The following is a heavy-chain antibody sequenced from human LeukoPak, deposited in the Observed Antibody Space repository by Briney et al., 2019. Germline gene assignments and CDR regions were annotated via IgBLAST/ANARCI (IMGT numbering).Heavy chain of an antibody. CDR2: ISYDGSNK. D-gene: IGHD3-10*01. CDR3: AKDWDGSGSGYFDY. J-gene: IGHJ4*02. V-gene: IGHV3-30-3*01. CDR1: GFTFSSYA. Sequence: PGRSLRLSCAASGFTFSSYAMHWVRQAPGKGLEWVAVISYDGSNKYYADSVKGRFTISRDNSKNTLYLQMNSLRAEDTAVYYCAKDWDGSGSGYFDYWGQGTLVTVSS.